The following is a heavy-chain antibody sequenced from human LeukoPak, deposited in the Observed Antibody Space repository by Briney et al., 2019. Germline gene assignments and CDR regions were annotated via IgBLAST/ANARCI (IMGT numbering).Heavy chain of an antibody. CDR3: AKDLWSYYYGMDV. CDR2: ISWNSGSI. CDR1: GFTFSSYA. J-gene: IGHJ6*02. D-gene: IGHD3-10*01. Sequence: PGGSLRLSCAASGFTFSSYAMSWVRQAPGKGLEWVSGISWNSGSIGYADSVKGRFTISRDNAKNSLYLQMNSLRAEDTALYYCAKDLWSYYYGMDVWGQGTTVTVSS. V-gene: IGHV3-9*01.